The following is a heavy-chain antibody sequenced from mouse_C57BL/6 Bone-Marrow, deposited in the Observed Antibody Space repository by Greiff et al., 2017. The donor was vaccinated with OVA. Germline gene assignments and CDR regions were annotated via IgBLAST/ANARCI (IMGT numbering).Heavy chain of an antibody. CDR1: GFTFSDFY. V-gene: IGHV7-1*01. CDR2: SRNKANDYTT. CDR3: ARDALYGSSYLWYFDV. Sequence: EVNVVESGGGLVQSGRSLRLSCAPSGFTFSDFYMEWVRQAPGKGLEWIAASRNKANDYTTEYSASVKGRFIVSRDTSQSILYLQMNALRAEDTAIYYCARDALYGSSYLWYFDVWGTGTTVTVSS. D-gene: IGHD1-1*01. J-gene: IGHJ1*03.